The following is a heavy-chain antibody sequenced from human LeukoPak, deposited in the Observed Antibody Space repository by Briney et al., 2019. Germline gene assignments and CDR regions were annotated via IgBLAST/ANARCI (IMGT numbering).Heavy chain of an antibody. V-gene: IGHV3-30*04. CDR2: ISYDGSNK. Sequence: AGGSMRFSCAASGFTFSSYAMHWVRQAPGEGLEWVGVISYDGSNKFYGDSVKGRFTICRDNSKNTLYLQMNSLRAENRAVDYFVKGVRLVVLDRGHEKEVWRQGTTVSVSS. CDR3: VKGVRLVVLDRGHEKEV. CDR1: GFTFSSYA. J-gene: IGHJ6*01. D-gene: IGHD2-15*01.